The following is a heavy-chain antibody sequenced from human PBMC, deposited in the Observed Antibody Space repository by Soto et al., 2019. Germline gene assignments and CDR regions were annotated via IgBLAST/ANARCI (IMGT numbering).Heavy chain of an antibody. V-gene: IGHV3-30-3*01. D-gene: IGHD5-12*01. CDR3: ARDVRGQIDY. Sequence: QVQLVESGGGVVQPGRSLRLSCAASGFTFSSYAMHWVRQASGKGLEWVAVISYDGSNKYYADSVKGRFTISRDNSKNTLYLQMNSLRAEDTAVYYCARDVRGQIDYWGQGTLVTVSS. J-gene: IGHJ4*02. CDR1: GFTFSSYA. CDR2: ISYDGSNK.